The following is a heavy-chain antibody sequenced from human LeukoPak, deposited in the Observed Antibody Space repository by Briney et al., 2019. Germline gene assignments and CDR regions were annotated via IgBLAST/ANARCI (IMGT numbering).Heavy chain of an antibody. J-gene: IGHJ6*02. CDR1: GFTFSTCA. CDR3: AKVRTYFYHGLDV. D-gene: IGHD1-14*01. CDR2: ISGTTSGT. Sequence: GGFLRLSCAASGFTFSTCAMSWVRQAPGKGLEWVSGISGTTSGTYYADSVKSRFTISRDNSKNTLFLQVNSLRAEDTAVYYCAKVRTYFYHGLDVWGQGTTVTVSS. V-gene: IGHV3-23*01.